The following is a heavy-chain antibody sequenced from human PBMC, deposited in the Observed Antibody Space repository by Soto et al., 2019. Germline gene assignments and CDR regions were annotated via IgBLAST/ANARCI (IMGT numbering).Heavy chain of an antibody. Sequence: TSETLSLTCTVSGDSISSGSYYWNWIRQHPGKGLEWIGCMYYSGSTYYNPSLKSRITISRDTSKNQFSLRLMSVTAADTAVYYCVGSLESRAMESFDYWGQGTLVTVSS. D-gene: IGHD5-18*01. CDR1: GDSISSGSYY. CDR2: MYYSGST. CDR3: VGSLESRAMESFDY. J-gene: IGHJ4*02. V-gene: IGHV4-31*03.